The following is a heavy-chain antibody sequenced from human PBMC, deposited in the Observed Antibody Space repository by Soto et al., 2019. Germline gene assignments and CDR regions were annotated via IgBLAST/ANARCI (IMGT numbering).Heavy chain of an antibody. V-gene: IGHV4-30-4*08. CDR1: DGTIGGVDDC. CDR2: IYYSGST. Sequence: QPLCLTNTVSDGTIGGVDDCRISKRKPPGKGLEWIGYIYYSGSTYYNPSLKSRVTISVDTSKNQFSLKLSSVTAADTALYYCARVSPSSDGMDFLGQGTSVTVSS. J-gene: IGHJ6*02. CDR3: ARVSPSSDGMDF.